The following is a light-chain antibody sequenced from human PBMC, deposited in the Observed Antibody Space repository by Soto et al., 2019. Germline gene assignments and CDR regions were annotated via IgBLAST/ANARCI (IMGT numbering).Light chain of an antibody. CDR3: SSYAGSNTV. V-gene: IGLV2-8*01. Sequence: QSALTQPPSASGSPGQSVTISCTGTSSDVGGYNYVSWYQQHPGKAPKLMIYEVSKRPSGAPDRFSGSKSGNTASLTVSGLQAEDEADYYCSSYAGSNTVFGGGTKVTVL. J-gene: IGLJ2*01. CDR1: SSDVGGYNY. CDR2: EVS.